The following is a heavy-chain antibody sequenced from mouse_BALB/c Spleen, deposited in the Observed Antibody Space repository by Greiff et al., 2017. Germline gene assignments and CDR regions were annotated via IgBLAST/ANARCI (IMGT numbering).Heavy chain of an antibody. CDR1: GFNIKDTY. J-gene: IGHJ4*01. Sequence: EVKLQQSGAELVKPGASVKLSCTASGFNIKDTYMHWVKQRPEQGLEWIGRIDPANGNTKYDPKFQGKATITADTSSNTAYLQLSSLTSEDTAVYYCARSAGYYDAMDYWGQGTSVTVSS. CDR2: IDPANGNT. CDR3: ARSAGYYDAMDY. D-gene: IGHD2-14*01. V-gene: IGHV14-3*02.